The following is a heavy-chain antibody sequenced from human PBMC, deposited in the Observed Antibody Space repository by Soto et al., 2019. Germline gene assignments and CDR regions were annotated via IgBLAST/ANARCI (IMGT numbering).Heavy chain of an antibody. V-gene: IGHV1-8*02. J-gene: IGHJ6*03. CDR2: MNPNSGNT. D-gene: IGHD2-21*01. Sequence: ASVKVSCKASGGTFSSYDINWVRQATGQGLEWMGWMNPNSGNTGYAQKFQGRVTMTRNTSISTAYMELSSLRSEDTAVYYCARSEYCGGDCYSGYYYYMDVWGKGTTVTVSS. CDR3: ARSEYCGGDCYSGYYYYMDV. CDR1: GGTFSSYD.